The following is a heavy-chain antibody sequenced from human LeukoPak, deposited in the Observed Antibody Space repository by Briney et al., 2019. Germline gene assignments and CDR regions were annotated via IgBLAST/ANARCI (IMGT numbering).Heavy chain of an antibody. CDR3: ARRPADMVGAFDI. J-gene: IGHJ3*02. Sequence: ASVKVSCKASGYTFTSFYMLWVRQAAGQGLEWMGIINPSGGSTSYAQKFQGRVTMTRDMSTSTVYMELSSLRSEDTAVYYCARRPADMVGAFDIWGQGTMVTVSS. D-gene: IGHD2-2*01. CDR1: GYTFTSFY. V-gene: IGHV1-46*01. CDR2: INPSGGST.